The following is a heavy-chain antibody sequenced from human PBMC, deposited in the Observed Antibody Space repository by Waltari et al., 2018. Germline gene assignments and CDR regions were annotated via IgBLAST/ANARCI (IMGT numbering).Heavy chain of an antibody. CDR1: GFTFSSYA. Sequence: QVQLVESGGGVVQPGRSPRLSCAASGFTFSSYAMHWVRQAPGKGLEWVAVISYDGSNKYYADSVKGRFTISRDNSKNTLYLQMNSLRAEDTAVYYCARDPIAAAPLDYYYYMDVWGKGTTVTISS. D-gene: IGHD6-13*01. J-gene: IGHJ6*03. CDR3: ARDPIAAAPLDYYYYMDV. V-gene: IGHV3-30-3*01. CDR2: ISYDGSNK.